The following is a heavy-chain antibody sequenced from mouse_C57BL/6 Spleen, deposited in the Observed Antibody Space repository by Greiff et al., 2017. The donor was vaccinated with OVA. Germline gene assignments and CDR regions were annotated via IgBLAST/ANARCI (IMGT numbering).Heavy chain of an antibody. J-gene: IGHJ4*01. CDR2: IYPGSGST. V-gene: IGHV1-55*01. D-gene: IGHD1-1*01. CDR1: GYTFTSYW. Sequence: VQLQQSGAELVKPGASVKMSCKASGYTFTSYWITWVKQRPGQGLAWIGDIYPGSGSTNYNEKFKSKATLTVDTSSSTAYMQLSSLTSEDSAVYYCARSPSSYNAMDYWGQGTSVTVSS. CDR3: ARSPSSYNAMDY.